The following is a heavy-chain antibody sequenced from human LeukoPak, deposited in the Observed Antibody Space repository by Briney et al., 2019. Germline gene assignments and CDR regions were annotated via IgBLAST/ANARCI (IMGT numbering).Heavy chain of an antibody. Sequence: SETLSLTCAVYGCSFSNYYWSWIRQPPGKGLEWIGEINDSGRTNYNPSLMSRVTVSVDTSKKQFSLRLTSVTATDTAVYYCARRWNYGRNYYIDVWGKGATVSVSS. CDR1: GCSFSNYY. J-gene: IGHJ6*03. V-gene: IGHV4-34*01. CDR3: ARRWNYGRNYYIDV. D-gene: IGHD1-7*01. CDR2: INDSGRT.